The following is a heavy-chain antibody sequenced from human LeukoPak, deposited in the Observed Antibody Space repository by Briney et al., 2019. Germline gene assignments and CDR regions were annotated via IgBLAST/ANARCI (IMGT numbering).Heavy chain of an antibody. CDR2: ISTYTRNP. CDR3: ARQVGTASSHDFGH. D-gene: IGHD2-21*02. Sequence: GASVKVSCKASGYTFTTYVLNWVRQAPGQEFEWMGFISTYTRNPTYAQAFTGRFVFSLDTSVSTAYLQISNLKAEDTAVYYCARQVGTASSHDFGHWGHGTLVTVSS. CDR1: GYTFTTYV. V-gene: IGHV7-4-1*02. J-gene: IGHJ4*01.